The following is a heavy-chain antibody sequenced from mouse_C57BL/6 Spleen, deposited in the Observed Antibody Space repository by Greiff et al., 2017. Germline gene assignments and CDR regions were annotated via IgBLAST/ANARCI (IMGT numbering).Heavy chain of an antibody. Sequence: QVQLQQPGAELVKPGASVKLSCKASGYTFTSYWMQWVKQRPGQGLEWIGEIDPSDSNTNYNQKFKGKATLTVDTSSSTAYMQLSSLTSEDSAVYYCARGPMDYWGQGTSVTVSS. CDR1: GYTFTSYW. CDR2: IDPSDSNT. CDR3: ARGPMDY. V-gene: IGHV1-50*01. J-gene: IGHJ4*01.